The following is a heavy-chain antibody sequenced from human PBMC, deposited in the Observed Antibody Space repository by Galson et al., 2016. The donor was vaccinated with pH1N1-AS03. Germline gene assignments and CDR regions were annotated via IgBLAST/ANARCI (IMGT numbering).Heavy chain of an antibody. V-gene: IGHV3-21*03. CDR2: ISRSCTYI. J-gene: IGHJ4*02. D-gene: IGHD2-2*01. Sequence: SLRLSCAASGFTFSGYSMNWFRQAPGKGLEWVSSISRSCTYIYYADSVKGRFTISRDNAKNSLFLQMHSLRAEDTAVYYCARTFPGRVVVVAAAMQEGPDYWGQGTLVTVSS. CDR3: ARTFPGRVVVVAAAMQEGPDY. CDR1: GFTFSGYS.